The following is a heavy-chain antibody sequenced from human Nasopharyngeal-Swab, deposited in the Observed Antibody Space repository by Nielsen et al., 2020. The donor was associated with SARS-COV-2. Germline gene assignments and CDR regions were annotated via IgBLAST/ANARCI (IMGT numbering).Heavy chain of an antibody. CDR2: IIPILGIA. Sequence: SVKVSCKASGGTFSSYAISWARQAPGQGLEWMGGIIPILGIANYAQKFQGRVTITADKSTSTAYMELSSLRSEDTAVYYCAREILRFLEWLLPDAFDIWGQGTMVTVSS. V-gene: IGHV1-69*10. D-gene: IGHD3-3*01. J-gene: IGHJ3*02. CDR3: AREILRFLEWLLPDAFDI. CDR1: GGTFSSYA.